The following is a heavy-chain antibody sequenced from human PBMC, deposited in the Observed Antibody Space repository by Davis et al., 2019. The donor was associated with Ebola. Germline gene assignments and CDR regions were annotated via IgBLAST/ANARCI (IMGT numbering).Heavy chain of an antibody. CDR2: IIPILGIA. CDR3: AREGGYDQFDY. V-gene: IGHV1-69*04. Sequence: SVKVSCKASGGTFSSYAISWVRQAPGQGLEWMGRIIPILGIANYAQKFQGRVMITADESTSTAYMELSSRRSEDTAVYYCAREGGYDQFDYWGQGTLVTVSS. J-gene: IGHJ4*02. CDR1: GGTFSSYA. D-gene: IGHD5-12*01.